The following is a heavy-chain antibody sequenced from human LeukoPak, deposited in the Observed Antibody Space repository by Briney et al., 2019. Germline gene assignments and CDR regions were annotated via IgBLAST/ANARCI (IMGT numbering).Heavy chain of an antibody. CDR3: ARISSSNWYNERGAFDV. CDR1: GGSISSSNW. J-gene: IGHJ3*01. Sequence: SETLSLTCAVSGGSISSSNWWIWVRQPPGKGLEWIGEIYHSGTTNYNPSLKSRVTISVDTSKNQFSLKLRSVTAADTAVYYCARISSSNWYNERGAFDVWGQGTVVTVSS. V-gene: IGHV4-4*02. D-gene: IGHD6-13*01. CDR2: IYHSGTT.